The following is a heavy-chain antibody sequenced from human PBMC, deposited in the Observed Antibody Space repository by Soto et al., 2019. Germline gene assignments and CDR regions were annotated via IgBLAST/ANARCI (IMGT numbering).Heavy chain of an antibody. V-gene: IGHV1-69*08. D-gene: IGHD2-15*01. CDR1: GGTFSSYT. J-gene: IGHJ3*02. Sequence: QVQLVQSGAEVKKPGSSVKVSCKASGGTFSSYTISWVRQAPGQGLEWMGRIIPILGIANYAQKFQGRVTITADKSTSTAYMELSSLRSEATAVYYCARERGYLDAFDIWGQGTMVTVSS. CDR3: ARERGYLDAFDI. CDR2: IIPILGIA.